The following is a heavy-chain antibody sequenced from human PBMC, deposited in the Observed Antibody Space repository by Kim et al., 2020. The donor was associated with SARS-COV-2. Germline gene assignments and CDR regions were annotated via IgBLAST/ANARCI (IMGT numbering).Heavy chain of an antibody. V-gene: IGHV3-74*03. D-gene: IGHD3-9*01. CDR1: GFTFSRFW. Sequence: GGSLRLSCAASGFTFSRFWMHWVRQAPGKGLVWVARINSDESSTTYADSVKGRFTISRDNAMNTLYQQMNSLRAEDTALYFCARAGILTGYYSFDFWGQG. CDR3: ARAGILTGYYSFDF. CDR2: INSDESST. J-gene: IGHJ4*02.